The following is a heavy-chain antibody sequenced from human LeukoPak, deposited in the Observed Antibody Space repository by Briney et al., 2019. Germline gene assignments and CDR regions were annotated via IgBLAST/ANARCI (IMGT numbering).Heavy chain of an antibody. CDR3: ARGPYSYDSSGAFDI. D-gene: IGHD3-22*01. CDR2: IFHSGST. V-gene: IGHV4-4*02. J-gene: IGHJ3*02. Sequence: SETLSLTCAVSSGSIFRSNWWSWVRQPPGKGLEWIGQIFHSGSTSYSPSLKSRVTISVDKSKNQFSLKLSSVTAADTAVYFCARGPYSYDSSGAFDIWGQGTMVTVSS. CDR1: SGSIFRSNW.